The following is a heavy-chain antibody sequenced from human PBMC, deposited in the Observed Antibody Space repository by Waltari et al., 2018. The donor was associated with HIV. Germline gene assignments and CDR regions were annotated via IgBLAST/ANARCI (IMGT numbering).Heavy chain of an antibody. D-gene: IGHD3-3*01. V-gene: IGHV1-69*01. Sequence: QVQLVQSGAEVKKPGSSVKVSCTASGGTFSSNAISWVRQAPGQGLEWMGGSIPIFGTVNNAQKIQGRVTITADESESTAYRGLSSLGSEDTAVYYSARSMSFGVVRVPHHYGLDVWGQGTTVTVSS. CDR1: GGTFSSNA. CDR2: SIPIFGTV. CDR3: ARSMSFGVVRVPHHYGLDV. J-gene: IGHJ6*02.